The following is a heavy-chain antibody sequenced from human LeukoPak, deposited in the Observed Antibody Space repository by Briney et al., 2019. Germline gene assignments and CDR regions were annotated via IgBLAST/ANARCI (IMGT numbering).Heavy chain of an antibody. Sequence: GGSLGLSCAASGFTFSSYAMSWVRQAPGKGLEWVSAISGSGGSTYYADSVKGRFTISRDNSKNTLYLQMNSLRAEDTAVYYCAKGPTKYYYDSSGYYLDYWGQGTLVTVSS. CDR2: ISGSGGST. J-gene: IGHJ4*02. CDR3: AKGPTKYYYDSSGYYLDY. V-gene: IGHV3-23*01. CDR1: GFTFSSYA. D-gene: IGHD3-22*01.